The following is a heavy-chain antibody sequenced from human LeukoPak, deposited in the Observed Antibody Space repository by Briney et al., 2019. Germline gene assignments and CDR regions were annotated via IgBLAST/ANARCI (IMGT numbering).Heavy chain of an antibody. Sequence: ASVKVSRKASGYTFTSYGISWVRQAPGQGLEWMGWISAYNGNTNYAQMLQGRVTMTTDTSTSTAYMELRSLRSDDTAVYYCARDRATMVRGVIQTPPGTWGDYWGQGTLVTVSS. CDR3: ARDRATMVRGVIQTPPGTWGDY. V-gene: IGHV1-18*01. CDR1: GYTFTSYG. D-gene: IGHD3-10*01. J-gene: IGHJ4*02. CDR2: ISAYNGNT.